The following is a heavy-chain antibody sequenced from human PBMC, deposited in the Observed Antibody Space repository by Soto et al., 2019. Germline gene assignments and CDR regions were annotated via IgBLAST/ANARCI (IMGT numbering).Heavy chain of an antibody. J-gene: IGHJ6*02. Sequence: QVQLVESGGGVVQPGRSLRLSCAASGFTFSSYGMHWVRQAPGKGLEWVAVIWYDGSNKYYADSVKGRFTSSRDNSKNTMYLQMNSLRAEDTAVYYCARDIAVAGEMTYYYYGMDVWGQGTTVTVSS. CDR3: ARDIAVAGEMTYYYYGMDV. V-gene: IGHV3-33*01. CDR2: IWYDGSNK. D-gene: IGHD6-19*01. CDR1: GFTFSSYG.